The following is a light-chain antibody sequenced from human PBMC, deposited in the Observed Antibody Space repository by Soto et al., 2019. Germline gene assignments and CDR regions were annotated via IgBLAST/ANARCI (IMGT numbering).Light chain of an antibody. V-gene: IGLV8-61*01. J-gene: IGLJ2*01. CDR3: VLYMGSGICV. CDR2: STN. Sequence: QTVVTREPSFSVSPGGTVTLTCGLSSGSVSTSYYPSWYQQTPGQAPRTLIYSTNTRSSGVPDRFSGSILGNKAALTITGAQADDESDYYCVLYMGSGICVFGGGTKLTVL. CDR1: SGSVSTSYY.